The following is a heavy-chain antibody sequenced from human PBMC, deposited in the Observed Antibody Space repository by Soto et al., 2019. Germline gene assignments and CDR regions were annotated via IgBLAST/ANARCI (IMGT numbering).Heavy chain of an antibody. Sequence: GGSLRLSCAASGFTFSSYAMHWVRQAPGKGLEWVAVISYDGSNKYYADSVKGRFTISRDNSKKTLYLQMNSLRAEDTAVYYCARDERGSGSYYLNYGMDVWGQGTTVTVSS. CDR3: ARDERGSGSYYLNYGMDV. V-gene: IGHV3-30-3*01. CDR1: GFTFSSYA. CDR2: ISYDGSNK. D-gene: IGHD3-10*01. J-gene: IGHJ6*02.